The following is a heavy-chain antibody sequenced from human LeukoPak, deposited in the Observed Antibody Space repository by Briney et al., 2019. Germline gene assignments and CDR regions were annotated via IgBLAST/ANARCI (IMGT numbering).Heavy chain of an antibody. D-gene: IGHD2-2*01. CDR1: GGSISSYY. CDR3: ARSLGYCSSTSCYWETLFDY. V-gene: IGHV4-59*01. CDR2: IYYSGST. J-gene: IGHJ4*02. Sequence: PSETLSLTCTVSGGSISSYYWSWIRQPPGKGLEWIGYIYYSGSTNYNPSLKSRVTISVDTSKNQFSLKLSSVTAADTAVYYCARSLGYCSSTSCYWETLFDYWGQGTLVTVSS.